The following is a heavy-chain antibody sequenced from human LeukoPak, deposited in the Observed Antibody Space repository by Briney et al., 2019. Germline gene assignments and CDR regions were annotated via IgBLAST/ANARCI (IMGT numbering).Heavy chain of an antibody. Sequence: GGSLRLSCAASGFTFSTYTMYWVRQAPGKGLAWVACISTDETITYYSGSVQGRFTITRDNSKNTLFLQMNSLRVEDTAVYYCARDPVLGIPDYFDYWGHGTLVTVSS. CDR3: ARDPVLGIPDYFDY. J-gene: IGHJ4*01. CDR2: ISTDETIT. D-gene: IGHD7-27*01. CDR1: GFTFSTYT. V-gene: IGHV3-30*04.